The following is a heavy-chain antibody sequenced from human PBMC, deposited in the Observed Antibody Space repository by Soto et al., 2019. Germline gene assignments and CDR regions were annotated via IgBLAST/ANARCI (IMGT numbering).Heavy chain of an antibody. J-gene: IGHJ4*02. D-gene: IGHD6-19*01. V-gene: IGHV3-33*01. CDR2: IWYDGSNK. Sequence: QVQLVESGGGVVQPGRSLRLSCAASGFTFTTYGMHWVRQAPGKGLEWVAIIWYDGSNKYYADSVKGRFTNSRDNSKNTLYLQMNSLRAEDTAVYYCARAPRRSIAVDNYFDYWGQGTLVTISS. CDR3: ARAPRRSIAVDNYFDY. CDR1: GFTFTTYG.